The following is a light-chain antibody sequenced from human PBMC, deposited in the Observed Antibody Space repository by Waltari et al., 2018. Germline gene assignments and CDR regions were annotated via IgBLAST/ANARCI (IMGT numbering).Light chain of an antibody. Sequence: QSALTQPPSVSGSPGQSVTISCTGTSSDIGRYNYVSWYQQHPGKAPKVIIYDVNHRPSGVPDLFSGSKSGNTASLTISGLQADDESTYYCCSYAGVDGMVFGGGTELTVL. CDR2: DVN. J-gene: IGLJ2*01. CDR1: SSDIGRYNY. V-gene: IGLV2-11*01. CDR3: CSYAGVDGMV.